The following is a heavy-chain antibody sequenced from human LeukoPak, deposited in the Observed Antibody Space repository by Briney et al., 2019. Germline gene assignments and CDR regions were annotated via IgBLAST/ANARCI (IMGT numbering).Heavy chain of an antibody. CDR3: AKVGSYDPRVNYFDY. D-gene: IGHD3-3*01. V-gene: IGHV4-39*07. CDR1: GGSISSSSYY. J-gene: IGHJ4*02. CDR2: IYYSGST. Sequence: SETLSLTCTVSGGSISSSSYYWGWIRQPPGKGLEWIGSIYYSGSTYYNPSLKSRVTISVDTSKNQFSLKLSSVTAADTAVYYCAKVGSYDPRVNYFDYWGQGTLVTVSS.